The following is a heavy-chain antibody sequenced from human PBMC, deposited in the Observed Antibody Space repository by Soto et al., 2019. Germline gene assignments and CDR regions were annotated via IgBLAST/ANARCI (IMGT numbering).Heavy chain of an antibody. Sequence: EVQLLESGGGLVQPGGSLRLSCAASGITFSNYAMSWVRQAPGKGLEWVTGISSGGGSAYYADSVKGRFTISRDNSKNTLYLQMNSLRAEDTAVYDCAREGIAASGGFFDYWGQGTLVTVSS. D-gene: IGHD6-13*01. CDR3: AREGIAASGGFFDY. V-gene: IGHV3-23*01. CDR1: GITFSNYA. J-gene: IGHJ4*02. CDR2: ISSGGGSA.